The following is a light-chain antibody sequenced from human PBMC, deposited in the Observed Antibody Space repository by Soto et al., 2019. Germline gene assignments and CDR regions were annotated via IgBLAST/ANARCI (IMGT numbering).Light chain of an antibody. Sequence: QSALTQPASVSGSPGQSITISCTGTSSDVGSYNLVSWYQQHPGKAPKLMIYEGNKRPSGVSNRFSGSKSANTASLTISGLQTGDEADYSCCSYAGTNTFVFGTGPKLTV. V-gene: IGLV2-23*01. CDR1: SSDVGSYNL. J-gene: IGLJ1*01. CDR3: CSYAGTNTFV. CDR2: EGN.